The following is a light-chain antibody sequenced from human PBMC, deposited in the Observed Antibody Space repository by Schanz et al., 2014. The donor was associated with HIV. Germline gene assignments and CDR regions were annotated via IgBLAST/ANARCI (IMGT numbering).Light chain of an antibody. CDR1: SGDVGSYNY. Sequence: QSALTQPASVSGSPGQSISISCTGTSGDVGSYNYVSWYQQHPGKAPKLMIYDVSNRPSGVSSRFSGSKSGNTASLTISGLQAEDEADYYCSSYTSSSTPLYVFGTGTKLTVL. CDR3: SSYTSSSTPLYV. V-gene: IGLV2-14*03. CDR2: DVS. J-gene: IGLJ1*01.